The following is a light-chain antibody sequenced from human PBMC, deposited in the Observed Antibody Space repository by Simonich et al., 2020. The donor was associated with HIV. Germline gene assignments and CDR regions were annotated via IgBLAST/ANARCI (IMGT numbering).Light chain of an antibody. J-gene: IGKJ4*01. Sequence: DIVMTQSPDSLAVSLGERATINCKSSQSVLYSSNNKNYLVWYQQKPGQPPKLLIYWAATRESGVPDRFSGGGSGTDFTLTISSLQTEDVAVYYCQQYYGTPLTFGGGTRVEIK. CDR2: WAA. V-gene: IGKV4-1*01. CDR3: QQYYGTPLT. CDR1: QSVLYSSNNKNY.